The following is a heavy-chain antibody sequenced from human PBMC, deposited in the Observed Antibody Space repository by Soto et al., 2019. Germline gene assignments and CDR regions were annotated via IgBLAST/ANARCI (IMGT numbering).Heavy chain of an antibody. CDR3: TRGSAAPLSPLYFDT. Sequence: SETLSLTGAVSGASMTTGGFSWTWFRKPPGGGLEWIGHVYHLASTQYNPSLNVRVSISVDTSRSLFSLRLTSLTAAYTAVYFCTRGSAAPLSPLYFDTCGQGTPLTVSS. CDR1: GASMTTGGFS. J-gene: IGHJ4*02. V-gene: IGHV4-30-2*01. D-gene: IGHD6-13*01. CDR2: VYHLAST.